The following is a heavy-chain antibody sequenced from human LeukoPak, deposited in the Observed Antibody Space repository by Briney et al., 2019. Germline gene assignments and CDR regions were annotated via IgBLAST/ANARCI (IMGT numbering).Heavy chain of an antibody. CDR3: ARRSSGSPPYYFDY. Sequence: PGGSLRLSCAASGFTFSSYWMHWVRHAPGKGLVWVSRINSDGSTTNYADSMKGRFTISRDNAKNTLYLQMNSLRAEDTAVYYCARRSSGSPPYYFDYWGQGTLVTVSS. CDR2: INSDGSTT. D-gene: IGHD1-26*01. CDR1: GFTFSSYW. J-gene: IGHJ4*02. V-gene: IGHV3-74*01.